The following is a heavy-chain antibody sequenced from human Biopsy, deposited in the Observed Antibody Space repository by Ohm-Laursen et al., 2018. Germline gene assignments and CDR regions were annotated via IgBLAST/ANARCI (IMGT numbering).Heavy chain of an antibody. V-gene: IGHV1-18*01. D-gene: IGHD2-8*01. Sequence: GSSVKVSCKASGYTFSMYAITWVRQAPGQGLEWMGWSSAYNGKTNYAQKFQGRLTMTTDTSTSTAYMELRSLRSEDTAVYYCALGGVLGSQMVYAKSGMDVWGQGTTVTVSS. CDR1: GYTFSMYA. CDR3: ALGGVLGSQMVYAKSGMDV. J-gene: IGHJ6*01. CDR2: SSAYNGKT.